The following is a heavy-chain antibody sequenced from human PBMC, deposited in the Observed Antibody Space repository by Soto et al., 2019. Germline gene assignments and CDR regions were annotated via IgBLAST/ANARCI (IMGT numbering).Heavy chain of an antibody. V-gene: IGHV3-9*01. Sequence: EVQLVESGGGLVQPGRSLRLSCAASGFTFDDYAMHWVRQAPGKGLEGVSGISWNSGSIGYADSVKGRFTISRDNAKNSLYLQMNSLRAEDTALYYCAKDSIVQYSSSWYNAFDIWGQGTMVTVSS. CDR3: AKDSIVQYSSSWYNAFDI. CDR1: GFTFDDYA. CDR2: ISWNSGSI. D-gene: IGHD6-13*01. J-gene: IGHJ3*02.